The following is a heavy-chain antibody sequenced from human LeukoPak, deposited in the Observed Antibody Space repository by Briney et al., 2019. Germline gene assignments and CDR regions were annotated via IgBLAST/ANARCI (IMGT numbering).Heavy chain of an antibody. CDR3: ARERGTGYSSSWYELDNWFDP. CDR2: IYYSGST. CDR1: GGSISSSSYY. J-gene: IGHJ5*02. V-gene: IGHV4-61*01. Sequence: SETLSLTCTVSGGSISSSSYYWSWIRQPPGKGLEWIGYIYYSGSTNYNPSLKSRVTISVDTSKNQFSLKLSSVTAADTAVYYCARERGTGYSSSWYELDNWFDPWGQGTLVTVSS. D-gene: IGHD6-13*01.